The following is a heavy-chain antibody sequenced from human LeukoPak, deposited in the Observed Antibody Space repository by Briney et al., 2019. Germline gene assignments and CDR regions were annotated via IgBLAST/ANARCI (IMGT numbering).Heavy chain of an antibody. CDR3: ARIFGTRTPLNDY. D-gene: IGHD1-1*01. V-gene: IGHV2-70D*14. CDR1: GFSLSTSGIR. Sequence: SGPALVKPTQTLTLTCTFSGFSLSTSGIRLSWIRQPPGKALVWLARIYWDDDKFYSTSLKTRLTISKDTSKNQVVLTMTNMDPVDTATYYCARIFGTRTPLNDYWGQGTLVTVSS. CDR2: IYWDDDK. J-gene: IGHJ4*02.